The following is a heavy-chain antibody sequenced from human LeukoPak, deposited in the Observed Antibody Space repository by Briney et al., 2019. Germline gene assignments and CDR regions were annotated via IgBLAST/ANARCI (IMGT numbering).Heavy chain of an antibody. Sequence: SETLSLTCTVSGGSISSYYWSWIRQPPGKGLEWIGSIYYSGSTYYNPSLKGRVTISVDTSKNQFSLKLSSVTAADTAVYYCARVTRDYSIFDYWGQGTLVTVSS. D-gene: IGHD4-17*01. CDR2: IYYSGST. J-gene: IGHJ4*02. CDR1: GGSISSYY. V-gene: IGHV4-59*12. CDR3: ARVTRDYSIFDY.